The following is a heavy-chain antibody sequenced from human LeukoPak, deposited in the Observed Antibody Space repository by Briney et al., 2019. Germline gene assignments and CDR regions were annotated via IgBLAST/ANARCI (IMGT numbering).Heavy chain of an antibody. V-gene: IGHV3-30*03. CDR1: GFTFSSYG. CDR2: ISYDGSNK. CDR3: ARDDYSSSDY. D-gene: IGHD6-6*01. J-gene: IGHJ4*02. Sequence: GGSLRLSCAASGFTFSSYGMHWVRQAPGKGLEWVAVISYDGSNKYYADSVKGRFTISRDNSKNTLYLQMNSLRAEDTAVYYCARDDYSSSDYWGQGTLVTVSS.